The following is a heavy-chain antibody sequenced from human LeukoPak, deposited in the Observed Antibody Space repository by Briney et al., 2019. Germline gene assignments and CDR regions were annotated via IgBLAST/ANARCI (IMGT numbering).Heavy chain of an antibody. CDR3: ARAHTIFGVVITDYYFDY. Sequence: SETLSLTCAVYGGSFSGYYWSWIRQPPGKGLEWIGEINHSGSTNYNPSLKSRVTIPVDTSKNQFSLKLSSVTAADTAVYYCARAHTIFGVVITDYYFDYWGQGTLVTVSS. CDR1: GGSFSGYY. CDR2: INHSGST. V-gene: IGHV4-34*01. J-gene: IGHJ4*02. D-gene: IGHD3-3*01.